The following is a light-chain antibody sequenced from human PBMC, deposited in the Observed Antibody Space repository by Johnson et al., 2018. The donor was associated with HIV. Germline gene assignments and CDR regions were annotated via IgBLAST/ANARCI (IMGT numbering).Light chain of an antibody. CDR1: SSNIGNFY. Sequence: QSVLTQPPSVSAAPGQRVTISSSGSSSNIGNFYVSWYQQLPETAPKLLIYKTNDRPSGIPDRFSGSKSGTSATLDITGLQTGDEADYYCGTWDSSLNTEVFGTGTKVTVL. CDR3: GTWDSSLNTEV. V-gene: IGLV1-51*02. CDR2: KTN. J-gene: IGLJ1*01.